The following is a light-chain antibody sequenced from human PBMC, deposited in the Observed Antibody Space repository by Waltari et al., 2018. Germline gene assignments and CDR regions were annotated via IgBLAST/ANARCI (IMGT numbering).Light chain of an antibody. J-gene: IGKJ2*01. Sequence: IVMTQSPDSLAVSLGERATINCKSSQSLSYSSNNKNYLAWYQQRPGQPPKLLIYWTSTRESGVPDRFSGSGSGTDFTLTISSLQAEDVAVYYCQQYYSTPYTFGQGTKLEIK. V-gene: IGKV4-1*01. CDR1: QSLSYSSNNKNY. CDR2: WTS. CDR3: QQYYSTPYT.